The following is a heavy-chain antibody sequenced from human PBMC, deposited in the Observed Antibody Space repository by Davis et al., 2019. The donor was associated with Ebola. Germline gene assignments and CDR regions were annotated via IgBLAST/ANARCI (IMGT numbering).Heavy chain of an antibody. D-gene: IGHD3-22*01. CDR1: GFTFSSCS. CDR2: ISSGSYAI. J-gene: IGHJ4*02. CDR3: ARGSPLHYYDSSALPFDY. Sequence: GESLKISCAASGFTFSSCSMNWVRQGPGKGLEWVAYISSGSYAIYYADSVKGRFSISRDNAKNSLYLQMNSLRDEDTAVYYCARGSPLHYYDSSALPFDYWGQGTLVTVSS. V-gene: IGHV3-48*02.